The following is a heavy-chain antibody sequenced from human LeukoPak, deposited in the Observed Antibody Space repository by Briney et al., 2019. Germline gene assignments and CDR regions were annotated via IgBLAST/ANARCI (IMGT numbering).Heavy chain of an antibody. CDR2: IGGSGGST. Sequence: PGGSLRLSCSASGFTFSSYAMSWVRQAPGKGLEWVSAIGGSGGSTYYADSVKGRFTISRDNSENTLYLQMNSLRAEDTAVYYCAKAEMATIGGNFDYWGQGTLDTVSS. V-gene: IGHV3-23*01. CDR3: AKAEMATIGGNFDY. D-gene: IGHD5-24*01. CDR1: GFTFSSYA. J-gene: IGHJ4*02.